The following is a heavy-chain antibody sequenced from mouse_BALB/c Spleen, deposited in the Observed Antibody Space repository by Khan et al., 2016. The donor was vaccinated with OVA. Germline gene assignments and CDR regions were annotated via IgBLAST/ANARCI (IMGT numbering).Heavy chain of an antibody. D-gene: IGHD1-1*01. CDR3: ARSGTTVVPYWYFDV. CDR1: GYSITSGYS. J-gene: IGHJ1*01. Sequence: EVQLQESGPDLVKPSQSLSLTCTVTGYSITSGYSWHWIRQFPGNKLEWMGYIHYSGTTNYNPSLKSRISITRDTSKNQFFLQLNSVTTEDTATYYCARSGTTVVPYWYFDVWGAGTMVTVSS. V-gene: IGHV3-1*02. CDR2: IHYSGTT.